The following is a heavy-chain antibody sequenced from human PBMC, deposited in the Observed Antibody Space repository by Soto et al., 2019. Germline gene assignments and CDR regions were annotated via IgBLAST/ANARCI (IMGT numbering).Heavy chain of an antibody. CDR1: GDSLTDLS. Sequence: GTSVKLSCKVCGDSLTDLSMHWVRQAPGKGLEWMGGFDPEDGETIYAQKFQGRVTMTEDTSTDTAYMELSSLRSEDTAVYYCATGQLWFAYPGFDYWGQGTLVTVSS. D-gene: IGHD3-10*01. CDR2: FDPEDGET. J-gene: IGHJ4*02. CDR3: ATGQLWFAYPGFDY. V-gene: IGHV1-24*01.